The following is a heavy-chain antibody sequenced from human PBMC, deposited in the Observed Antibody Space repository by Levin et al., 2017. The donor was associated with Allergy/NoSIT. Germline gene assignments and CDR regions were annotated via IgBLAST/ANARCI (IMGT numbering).Heavy chain of an antibody. CDR1: GGTFSSYT. Sequence: SVKVSCKASGGTFSSYTISWVRQAPGQGLEWMGRIIPILGIANYAQKFQGRVTITADKSTSTAYMELSSLRSEDTAVYYCVILDTAISWFDPWGQGTLVTVSS. V-gene: IGHV1-69*02. CDR2: IIPILGIA. J-gene: IGHJ5*02. CDR3: VILDTAISWFDP. D-gene: IGHD5-18*01.